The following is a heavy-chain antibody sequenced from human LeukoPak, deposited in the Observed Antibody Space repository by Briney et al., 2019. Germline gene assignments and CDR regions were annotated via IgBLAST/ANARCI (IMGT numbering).Heavy chain of an antibody. CDR3: ARGFRPGPRFQLLIFRPPDHLSFDY. CDR1: GYTFTSYD. V-gene: IGHV1-8*01. D-gene: IGHD2-2*01. CDR2: MNPNSGNT. J-gene: IGHJ4*02. Sequence: GASVKVSCKASGYTFTSYDINWVRQATGQGLEWMGWMNPNSGNTGYAQKFQGRVTMTRNTSISTAYMELSSLRSEGTAVYYCARGFRPGPRFQLLIFRPPDHLSFDYWGQGTLVTVSS.